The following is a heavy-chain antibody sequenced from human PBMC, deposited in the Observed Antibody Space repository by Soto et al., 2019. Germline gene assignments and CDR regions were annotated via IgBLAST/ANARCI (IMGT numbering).Heavy chain of an antibody. CDR1: GFTVSTYT. J-gene: IGHJ4*02. Sequence: GGSLRLSCSASGFTVSTYTMGWVRLAPGKGLEWVSTIFSGGVGTEYADSVTGRFSITRDNSENIVYLQMNSLRVDDTAVYYCARDRQPDGIWTFDYWGRGFLVTVSS. CDR3: ARDRQPDGIWTFDY. V-gene: IGHV3-23*01. D-gene: IGHD2-15*01. CDR2: IFSGGVGT.